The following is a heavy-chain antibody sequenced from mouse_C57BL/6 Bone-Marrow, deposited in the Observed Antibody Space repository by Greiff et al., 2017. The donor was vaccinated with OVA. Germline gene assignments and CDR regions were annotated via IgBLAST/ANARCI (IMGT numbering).Heavy chain of an antibody. CDR2: IRLKSDNYAT. CDR3: TGGYFDV. Sequence: EVKLMESGGGLVQPGGSMKLSCVASGFTFSNYWMNWVRQSPEKGLEWVAQIRLKSDNYATHYAESVKGRFTISRDDSKSSVYLQRNNLRAEDTGIYYCTGGYFDVWGTGTTVTVSS. J-gene: IGHJ1*03. CDR1: GFTFSNYW. V-gene: IGHV6-3*01.